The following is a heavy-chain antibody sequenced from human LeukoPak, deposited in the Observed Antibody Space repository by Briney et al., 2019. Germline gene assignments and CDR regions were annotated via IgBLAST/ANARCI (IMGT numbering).Heavy chain of an antibody. V-gene: IGHV1-18*01. CDR3: ARANRLSLAVAGAY. J-gene: IGHJ4*02. CDR1: GYTFTSYG. D-gene: IGHD6-19*01. CDR2: ISAYNGNT. Sequence: ASVKVSCKASGYTFTSYGISWVRQAPGQGLEWMGWISAYNGNTNYAQKLQGRVTMTTDTSTSTAHMKLRSLRYDNTAVYYCARANRLSLAVAGAYWGQGTLVTVSS.